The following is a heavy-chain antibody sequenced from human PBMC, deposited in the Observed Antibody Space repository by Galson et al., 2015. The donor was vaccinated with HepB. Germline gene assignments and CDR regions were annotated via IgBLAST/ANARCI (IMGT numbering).Heavy chain of an antibody. CDR3: ARTRGAAAGIFDY. CDR2: INSDGTYI. V-gene: IGHV3-74*01. D-gene: IGHD6-13*01. Sequence: SLRLSCAASGFTFSNYWMHWVRQAPGKGLVWVSRINSDGTYITYADSVKGRFTIPRDNAKNTLYLQMNSPRAEDTALYYCARTRGAAAGIFDYWGQGSLVTVSS. CDR1: GFTFSNYW. J-gene: IGHJ4*02.